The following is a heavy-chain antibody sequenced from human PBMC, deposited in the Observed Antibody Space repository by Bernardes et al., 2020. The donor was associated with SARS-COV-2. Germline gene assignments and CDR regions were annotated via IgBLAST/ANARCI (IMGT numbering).Heavy chain of an antibody. J-gene: IGHJ4*02. D-gene: IGHD3-9*01. V-gene: IGHV3-64D*06. Sequence: GGSLRLSCSASGFTFSSCSMHWVRQAPGKGLEYVSAISGDGGGTYYADSVKGRFTISRDNSRNTLYLQMRSLRPEDTALYYCVKLTVNGGSIGCWSQGTLVPVSP. CDR2: ISGDGGGT. CDR3: VKLTVNGGSIGC. CDR1: GFTFSSCS.